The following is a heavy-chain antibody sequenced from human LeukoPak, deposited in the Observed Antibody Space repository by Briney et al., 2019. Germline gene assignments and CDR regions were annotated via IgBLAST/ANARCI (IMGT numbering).Heavy chain of an antibody. CDR3: ARVIELRYFDWLGFYYYYMDV. CDR1: GYTFTSYD. J-gene: IGHJ6*03. CDR2: VNPNSGNT. Sequence: ASVKVSCKASGYTFTSYDINWVRQATGQGLEWMGWVNPNSGNTGYAQKFQGRVTMTRNTSISTAYMELSSLRSEDTAVYYCARVIELRYFDWLGFYYYYMDVWGKGTTVTISS. V-gene: IGHV1-8*01. D-gene: IGHD3-9*01.